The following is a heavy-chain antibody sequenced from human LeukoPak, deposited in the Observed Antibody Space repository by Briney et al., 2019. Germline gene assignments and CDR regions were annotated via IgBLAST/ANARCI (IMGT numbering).Heavy chain of an antibody. J-gene: IGHJ4*02. CDR3: ARHLGGYTHFDY. D-gene: IGHD3-16*02. CDR1: AYSFTNYC. Sequence: ESPKISSKGSAYSFTNYCIIWLCQMPGKGLKCVVKIDPIDSYTNYSPSFQGHVTISADKSINNAYLQWSSLEASDTAIYFCARHLGGYTHFDYWDQGTLVTVSS. V-gene: IGHV5-10-1*01. CDR2: IDPIDSYT.